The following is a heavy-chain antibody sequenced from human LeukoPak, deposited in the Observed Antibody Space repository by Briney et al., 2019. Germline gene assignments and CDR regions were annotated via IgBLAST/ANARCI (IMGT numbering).Heavy chain of an antibody. D-gene: IGHD4-17*01. V-gene: IGHV1-2*02. J-gene: IGHJ4*02. CDR2: INPNSGGT. CDR1: GYTFTGYY. Sequence: GASVKVSCKASGYTFTGYYMHWVRQAPGQGLEWMGWINPNSGGTNYAQKFQGRVTMTRDTSIRTAYMEPSRLGYDQTAVYYCARAPTVTTDYWGQGTLVTVSS. CDR3: ARAPTVTTDY.